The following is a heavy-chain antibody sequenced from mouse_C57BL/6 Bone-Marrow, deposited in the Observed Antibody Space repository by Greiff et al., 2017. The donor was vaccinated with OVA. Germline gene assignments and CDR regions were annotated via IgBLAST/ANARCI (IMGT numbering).Heavy chain of an antibody. Sequence: QVQLQQPGAELVMPGASVKLSCKASGYTFTSYWMHWVKQRPGQGLEWIGEIDPSDSYTNYNQKFKGKSTLTVDKSSSTAYMQLSSLTSEDSAVYYSARDYYDVWGTGTTVTVSS. J-gene: IGHJ1*03. CDR3: ARDYYDV. CDR2: IDPSDSYT. V-gene: IGHV1-69*01. CDR1: GYTFTSYW.